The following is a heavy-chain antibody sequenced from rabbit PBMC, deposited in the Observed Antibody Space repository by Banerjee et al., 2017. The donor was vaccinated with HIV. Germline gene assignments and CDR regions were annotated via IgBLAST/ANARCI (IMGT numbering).Heavy chain of an antibody. V-gene: IGHV1S45*01. J-gene: IGHJ4*01. Sequence: QEQLEESGGGLVKPEGSLTLTCKASGFDLSSSYYMCWVRQAPGKGLEWIACIYAVSSGNTYYARWVNGRLTISSHNAQKTLYLQLNSLTAADTATYFCAYSSGWGADFNLWGQGTLVTVS. CDR3: AYSSGWGADFNL. CDR2: IYAVSSGNT. D-gene: IGHD4-1*01. CDR1: GFDLSSSYY.